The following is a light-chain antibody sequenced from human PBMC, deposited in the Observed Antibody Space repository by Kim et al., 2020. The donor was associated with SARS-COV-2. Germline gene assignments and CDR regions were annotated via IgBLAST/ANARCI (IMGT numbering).Light chain of an antibody. J-gene: IGKJ1*01. CDR1: RSISSW. CDR3: QHYGSYSQT. CDR2: DAS. Sequence: DIQMTQSPSTLSASVGDRVTITCRASRSISSWLAWYQQKPGKAPKLLIYDASRLETGVPSRFSGGGSGTEFTLTISSLQPDDFATYYCQHYGSYSQTFGQGTKVDIK. V-gene: IGKV1-5*01.